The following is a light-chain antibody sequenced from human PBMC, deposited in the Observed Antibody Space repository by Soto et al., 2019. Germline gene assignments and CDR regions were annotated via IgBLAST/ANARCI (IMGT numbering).Light chain of an antibody. CDR1: NTNIGNHF. CDR3: ATWDSRLSSTV. J-gene: IGLJ1*01. V-gene: IGLV1-51*01. Sequence: QSVLTQPPSLFAAPGQNVTISCSGSNTNIGNHFVSWYQQLPGTAPRLLIYDNDKRPSGIPDRFSGSKSGTSASLDITGLQTGYEAYYYCATWDSRLSSTVFGGGTKVTVL. CDR2: DND.